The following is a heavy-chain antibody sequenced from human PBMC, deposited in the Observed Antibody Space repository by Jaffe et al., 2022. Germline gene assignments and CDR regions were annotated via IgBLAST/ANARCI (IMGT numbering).Heavy chain of an antibody. D-gene: IGHD5-12*01. CDR3: ATEKVATSFVNSNAFDI. CDR1: GYTFTDYY. J-gene: IGHJ3*02. Sequence: EVQLVQSGAEVKKPGATVKISCKVSGYTFTDYYMHWVQQAPGKGLEWMGLVDPEDGETIYAEKFQGRVTITADTSTDTAYMELSSLRSEDTAVYYCATEKVATSFVNSNAFDIWGQGTMVTVSS. V-gene: IGHV1-69-2*01. CDR2: VDPEDGET.